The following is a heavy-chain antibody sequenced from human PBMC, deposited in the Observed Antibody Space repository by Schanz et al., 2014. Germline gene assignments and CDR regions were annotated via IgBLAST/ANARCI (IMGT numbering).Heavy chain of an antibody. CDR2: ISTYNGHT. CDR1: GYMFDTYG. CDR3: ARAPTRMNMFRGVTYCFDS. D-gene: IGHD3-10*01. V-gene: IGHV1-18*04. J-gene: IGHJ4*02. Sequence: QVRLVQSGAEAREPGASVKVSCKATGYMFDTYGFAWVRQAPGQGLEWMGWISTYNGHTRYGQKFQDRLSLTTDTDTATAHVELRSLRTDDTAVYYCARAPTRMNMFRGVTYCFDSWGQGTLVTVSS.